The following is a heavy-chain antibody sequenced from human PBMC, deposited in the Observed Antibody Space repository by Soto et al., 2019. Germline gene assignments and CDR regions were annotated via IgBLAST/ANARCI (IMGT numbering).Heavy chain of an antibody. V-gene: IGHV1-18*01. CDR1: GYTFTSYA. D-gene: IGHD4-17*01. J-gene: IGHJ4*02. Sequence: GASVKVSCKASGYTFTSYAISWVRQAPGQGLEWMGWISAYNGNTKYAQKVQGRVTMTRNTSISTAYMELSSLRSEDTAVYYCARTLYGDNVDYWGQGTLVTVSS. CDR3: ARTLYGDNVDY. CDR2: ISAYNGNT.